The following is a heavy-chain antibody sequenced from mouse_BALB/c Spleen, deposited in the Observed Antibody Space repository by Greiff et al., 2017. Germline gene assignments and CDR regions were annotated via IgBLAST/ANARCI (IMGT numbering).Heavy chain of an antibody. D-gene: IGHD1-1*01. CDR1: GFAFSSYD. V-gene: IGHV5-12-1*01. J-gene: IGHJ4*01. CDR3: ARQGSSRGFYAMDY. CDR2: ISSGGGST. Sequence: EVMLVESGGGLVKPGGSLKLSCAASGFAFSSYDMSWVRQTPEKRLEWVAYISSGGGSTYYPDTVKGRFTISRDNAKNTLYLQMSSLKSEDTAMYYCARQGSSRGFYAMDYWGQGTSVTVSS.